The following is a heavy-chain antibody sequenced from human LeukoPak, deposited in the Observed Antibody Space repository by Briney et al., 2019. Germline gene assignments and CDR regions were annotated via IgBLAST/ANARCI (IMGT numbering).Heavy chain of an antibody. CDR1: GFTFSGYS. D-gene: IGHD6-6*01. J-gene: IGHJ4*02. Sequence: KSGGSLRLSCAASGFTFSGYSMNWVRQAPGKGLEWVSSISSSSSYIYYADSVKGRFTISRDNAKNSLYLQMNSLRAEDTAVYYCAREISSIAARAGFDYRGQGTLVTVSS. V-gene: IGHV3-21*01. CDR3: AREISSIAARAGFDY. CDR2: ISSSSSYI.